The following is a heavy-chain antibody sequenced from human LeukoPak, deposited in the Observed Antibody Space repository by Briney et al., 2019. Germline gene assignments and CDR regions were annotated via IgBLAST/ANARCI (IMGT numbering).Heavy chain of an antibody. Sequence: GASLQISCQGSGYSFTSYWIGWVRQMPGKGLEWMGIIYPGDSDTRYSPSFQGQVTISADKSISTAYLQWSSLKASDTAMYYCARHVFSDTAMVDFDYWGQGTLVTVSS. CDR2: IYPGDSDT. D-gene: IGHD5-18*01. V-gene: IGHV5-51*01. CDR3: ARHVFSDTAMVDFDY. CDR1: GYSFTSYW. J-gene: IGHJ4*02.